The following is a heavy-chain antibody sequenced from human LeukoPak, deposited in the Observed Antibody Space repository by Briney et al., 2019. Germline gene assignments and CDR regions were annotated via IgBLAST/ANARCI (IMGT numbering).Heavy chain of an antibody. Sequence: GGSLRLSCAASGFTFSSYSMNWVRQAPGKGLEWVSYISSSSSTIYYADSVKGRFTISRDNAKNSLYLQMNSLRAEDTAVYYCAGEYQLLGAPEAFDIWGQGTMVTVSS. CDR2: ISSSSSTI. J-gene: IGHJ3*02. CDR3: AGEYQLLGAPEAFDI. V-gene: IGHV3-48*01. D-gene: IGHD2-2*01. CDR1: GFTFSSYS.